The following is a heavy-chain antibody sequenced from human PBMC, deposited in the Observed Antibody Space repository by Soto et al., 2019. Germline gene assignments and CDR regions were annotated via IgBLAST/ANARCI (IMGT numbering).Heavy chain of an antibody. Sequence: SVKVSCKASVYTFTNFGISWVRQAPGQRLEWIGWIVVGSGNTNYAQKFQERVTITRDMSTSTAYMELSSLRSEDTAVYYCAADRVHVSALWGQGTLVTVSS. CDR2: IVVGSGNT. V-gene: IGHV1-58*02. D-gene: IGHD1-1*01. J-gene: IGHJ4*02. CDR1: VYTFTNFG. CDR3: AADRVHVSAL.